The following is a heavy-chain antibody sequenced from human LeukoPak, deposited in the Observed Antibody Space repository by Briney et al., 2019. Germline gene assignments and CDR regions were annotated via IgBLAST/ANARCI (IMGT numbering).Heavy chain of an antibody. D-gene: IGHD5-18*01. CDR1: GYTFTGYY. CDR2: INPNSGGT. J-gene: IGHJ4*02. V-gene: IGHV1-2*02. CDR3: ARSDSYGSYYFDY. Sequence: GASVKVSCKASGYTFTGYYMHWVRQAPGQGLEWMGWINPNSGGTNYAQKFQGRVTMTRDTSISTAYMELSRLRSDDTAVYYCARSDSYGSYYFDYWGQGTLVTVSS.